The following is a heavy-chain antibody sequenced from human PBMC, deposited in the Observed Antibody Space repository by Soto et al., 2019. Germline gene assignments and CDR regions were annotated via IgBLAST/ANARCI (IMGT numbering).Heavy chain of an antibody. CDR3: ARISYGGFDY. D-gene: IGHD4-17*01. V-gene: IGHV3-53*01. J-gene: IGHJ4*02. CDR2: IYSGGST. CDR1: GFTVSSNY. Sequence: GGSLRLSCAASGFTVSSNYMASVRQAPGQWLGWVSVIYSGGSTYYADSVKGRFTISRDNSKNSLFLQMNSLRAEDTAVYYCARISYGGFDYWGQGALVTVSS.